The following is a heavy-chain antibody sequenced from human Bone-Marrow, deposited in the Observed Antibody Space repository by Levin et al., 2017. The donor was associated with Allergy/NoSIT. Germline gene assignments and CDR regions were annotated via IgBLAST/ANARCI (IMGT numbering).Heavy chain of an antibody. CDR1: GFTFSDYY. J-gene: IGHJ3*02. V-gene: IGHV3-11*01. CDR3: ASPSAYCGGDCYSSGGGAFDI. D-gene: IGHD2-21*02. CDR2: ISSSGSTI. Sequence: GESLKISCAASGFTFSDYYMSWIRQAPGKGLEWVSYISSSGSTIYYADSVKGRFTISRDNAKNSLYLQMNSLRAEDTAVYYCASPSAYCGGDCYSSGGGAFDIWGQGTMVTVSS.